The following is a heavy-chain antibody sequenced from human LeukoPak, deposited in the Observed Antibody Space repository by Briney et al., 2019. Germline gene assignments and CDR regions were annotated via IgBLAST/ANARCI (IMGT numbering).Heavy chain of an antibody. CDR3: ARRYYDSSGYGFDY. CDR1: GFTFRSYA. Sequence: GGSLRLSCAASGFTFRSYAMNWVRQAPGKGLEWVSAITGSGGTTYYSDSVKGRFTISRDNSKNTLYLQMNSLRAEDTAVYYCARRYYDSSGYGFDYWGQGTLVTVSS. CDR2: ITGSGGTT. D-gene: IGHD3-22*01. V-gene: IGHV3-23*01. J-gene: IGHJ4*02.